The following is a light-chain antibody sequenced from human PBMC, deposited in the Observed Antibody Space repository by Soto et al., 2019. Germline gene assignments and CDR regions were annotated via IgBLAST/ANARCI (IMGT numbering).Light chain of an antibody. Sequence: EILITQSPATLSVSPWEGVTLSCXASQTVSSSLAWYQQRAGXXTRIXXXDEXTRATGIPARFSGSGSGREFTLTISSLQSEDFSVYYCQQYNKWSTRTVGQGTRLEIK. CDR3: QQYNKWSTRT. CDR2: DEX. J-gene: IGKJ5*01. CDR1: QTVSSS. V-gene: IGKV3-15*01.